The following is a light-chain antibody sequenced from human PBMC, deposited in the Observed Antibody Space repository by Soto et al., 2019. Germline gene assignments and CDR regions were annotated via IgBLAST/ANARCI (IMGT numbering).Light chain of an antibody. V-gene: IGKV1-39*01. CDR2: TAS. CDR3: QQSYSTPIT. J-gene: IGKJ5*01. CDR1: QSISTY. Sequence: DIQMTQSPSSLSASVGDRVTITCRASQSISTYLNWYQQKPGRAPNLLIYTASSFQSGVPSRFSGSGSGTGFTLTISSLQPEDFATYYCQQSYSTPITFGQGTRLEI.